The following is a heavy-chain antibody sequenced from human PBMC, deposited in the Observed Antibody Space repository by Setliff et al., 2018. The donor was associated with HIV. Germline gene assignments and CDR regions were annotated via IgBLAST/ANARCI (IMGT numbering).Heavy chain of an antibody. J-gene: IGHJ3*01. CDR1: EYAFATYW. D-gene: IGHD2-21*02. V-gene: IGHV5-51*01. CDR2: IYPDDSNI. CDR3: ARRDGRRMNAFDF. Sequence: GESLKISCKGSEYAFATYWIGWVRQVPGKGLEWMAIIYPDDSNIRYNPSFQSRVAISVDKSITTAYLQWNSLETSDTAIYFCARRDGRRMNAFDFWGQGTMVTVSS.